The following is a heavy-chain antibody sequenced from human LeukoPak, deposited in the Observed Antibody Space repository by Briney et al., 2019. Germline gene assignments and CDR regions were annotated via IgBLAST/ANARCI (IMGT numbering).Heavy chain of an antibody. Sequence: PGGSLRLSCAASGFTFSSYAMSWVRQAPGKGLEWVSAISGSGGSTYYADSVKGRFTISRDNSKNTLYLQMNSLRAEDTAVYYCAKRARDYHDSSGFSAYYYYMDVWGKGTTVTVSS. V-gene: IGHV3-23*01. CDR1: GFTFSSYA. D-gene: IGHD3-22*01. J-gene: IGHJ6*03. CDR2: ISGSGGST. CDR3: AKRARDYHDSSGFSAYYYYMDV.